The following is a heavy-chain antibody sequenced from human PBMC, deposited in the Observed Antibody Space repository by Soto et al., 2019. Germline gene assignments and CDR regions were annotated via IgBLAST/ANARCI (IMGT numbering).Heavy chain of an antibody. D-gene: IGHD6-6*01. Sequence: ASVKVSCKASGYTFTSYDINWVRQATGQGLEWMGWMNPNSGNTGYAQKFQGRVTMTRNTSISTAYMELSSLRSEDTAVYYCASIAARPRRGRNYYYMDVWGKGTTVTVSS. V-gene: IGHV1-8*01. J-gene: IGHJ6*03. CDR2: MNPNSGNT. CDR1: GYTFTSYD. CDR3: ASIAARPRRGRNYYYMDV.